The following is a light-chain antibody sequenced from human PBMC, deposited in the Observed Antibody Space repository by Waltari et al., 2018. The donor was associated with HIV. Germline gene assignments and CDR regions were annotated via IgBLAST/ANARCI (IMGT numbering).Light chain of an antibody. CDR2: GAS. CDR3: QQSYTTPRT. Sequence: DIQMTQSPSSLSASIGDRVTITCRASQSISSYLNWYQQKPGKAPKLLIYGASTLQRGVPSNFSGSGSGTDFTLIISSLQPEDFATYYCQQSYTTPRTFGQGTKLEIK. CDR1: QSISSY. V-gene: IGKV1-39*01. J-gene: IGKJ2*02.